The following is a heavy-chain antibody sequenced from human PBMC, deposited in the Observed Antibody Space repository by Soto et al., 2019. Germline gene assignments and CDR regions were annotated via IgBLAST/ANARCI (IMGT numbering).Heavy chain of an antibody. CDR3: ARVGSRDAYNYVLDQ. D-gene: IGHD5-18*01. V-gene: IGHV1-46*01. CDR2: IDPSSGSA. J-gene: IGHJ1*01. Sequence: GVSVKVSCKASGYSFTTYYIHWVRQAPGQGLEWMGIIDPSSGSATYTQKFRGRVTMARDTSTSTVYMELSSLRSEDTAVYYCARVGSRDAYNYVLDQWGPGTMVTVSS. CDR1: GYSFTTYY.